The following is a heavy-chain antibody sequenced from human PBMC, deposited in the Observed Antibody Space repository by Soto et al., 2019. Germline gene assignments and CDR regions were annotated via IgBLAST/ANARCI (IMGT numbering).Heavy chain of an antibody. CDR2: ISAYNGNT. Sequence: ASVPVSCKASGYTFPSYGISWVRQAPGQGLEWMGWISAYNGNTNYAQKFQGRVTITADESTSTAYMELSSLRSEDTAVYYCARASGFWSGYFDYWGQGTLVTVSS. D-gene: IGHD3-3*01. J-gene: IGHJ4*02. CDR3: ARASGFWSGYFDY. V-gene: IGHV1-18*01. CDR1: GYTFPSYG.